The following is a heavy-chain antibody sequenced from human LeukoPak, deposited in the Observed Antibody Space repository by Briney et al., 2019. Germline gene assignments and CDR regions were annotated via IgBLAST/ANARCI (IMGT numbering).Heavy chain of an antibody. CDR2: ISSSGSTI. D-gene: IGHD6-19*01. CDR3: ARDRSSGKRYFQH. CDR1: GFTFSDYY. Sequence: GGSLRLSCAASGFTFSDYYMSWIRQAPGKGLEWVSYISSSGSTIYYADSVKGRFTISRDNAKNSLYLQMNSLRAEDTAVYYCARDRSSGKRYFQHWGRGTLVTVSS. J-gene: IGHJ1*01. V-gene: IGHV3-11*04.